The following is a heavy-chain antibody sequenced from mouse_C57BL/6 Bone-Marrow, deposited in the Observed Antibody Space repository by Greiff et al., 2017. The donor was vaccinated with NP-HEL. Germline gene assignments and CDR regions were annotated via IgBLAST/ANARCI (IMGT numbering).Heavy chain of an antibody. CDR2: IYPSSGYT. CDR1: GYTFTSYW. CDR3: ARWTTVDAYAVDY. J-gene: IGHJ4*01. Sequence: QVQLQQSGAELAKPGASVKLSCKASGYTFTSYWMHWVKQRPGQGLEWIGYIYPSSGYTNYNQKFKDKATLTADKSSSTAYMQLSSLTYADSAVYYCARWTTVDAYAVDYWGQGTAVTVSA. V-gene: IGHV1-7*01. D-gene: IGHD1-1*01.